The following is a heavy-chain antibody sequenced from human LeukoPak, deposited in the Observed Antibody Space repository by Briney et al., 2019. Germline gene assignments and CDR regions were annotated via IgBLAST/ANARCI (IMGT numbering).Heavy chain of an antibody. CDR1: GFTFSTYW. D-gene: IGHD4-17*01. Sequence: GGSLRLSCAASGFTFSTYWMHWVRQAPGKGLVWVSHIKTDGIRATYADSVKGRFTIARDNAKNTLYLQLNSLRAEDTAVYYCARDSGYGDYESFDYWGQGTLVTVSS. V-gene: IGHV3-74*01. CDR3: ARDSGYGDYESFDY. J-gene: IGHJ4*02. CDR2: IKTDGIRA.